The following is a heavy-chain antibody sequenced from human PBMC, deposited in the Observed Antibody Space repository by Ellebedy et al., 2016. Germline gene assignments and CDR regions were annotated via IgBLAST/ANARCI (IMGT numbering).Heavy chain of an antibody. J-gene: IGHJ4*02. Sequence: GGSLRLXXVASGFAFSTYDMSWVRQAPGKGLEWVSFISASGGTTYYADYVKGRFTISSDNSKNTLHLQVNSLSAEDTATYYCAKGLENSSSWYRGEFDFWGQGSLVTVSS. CDR3: AKGLENSSSWYRGEFDF. CDR1: GFAFSTYD. V-gene: IGHV3-23*01. D-gene: IGHD6-13*01. CDR2: ISASGGTT.